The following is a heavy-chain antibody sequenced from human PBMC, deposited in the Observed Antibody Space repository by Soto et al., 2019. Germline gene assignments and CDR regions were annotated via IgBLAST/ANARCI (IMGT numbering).Heavy chain of an antibody. CDR2: INHSGST. CDR1: GGSFSGYY. Sequence: SETLSLTCAVYGGSFSGYYWSWIRQPPGKGLEWIGEINHSGSTNYNPSLKSRITISVDTSKNQFSLKLSSVTAADTAVYYCARVGYYYGSGSYYNRRFDYWGQGTLVTVSS. D-gene: IGHD3-10*01. J-gene: IGHJ4*02. CDR3: ARVGYYYGSGSYYNRRFDY. V-gene: IGHV4-34*01.